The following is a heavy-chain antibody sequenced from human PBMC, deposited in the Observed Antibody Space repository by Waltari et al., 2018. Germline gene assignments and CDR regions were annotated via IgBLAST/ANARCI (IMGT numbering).Heavy chain of an antibody. CDR1: GASISSRDW. Sequence: QVQLQESGPGLVKPSGTLSLTCAVSGASISSRDWWSWVRQPPGKGLEWLGEIYRDGSTLYTPSLRGRVTISGDQTNNLFSLKVTSMTAADTAVYYCVGQSINVVFDSWGPGTLVTVSS. J-gene: IGHJ4*02. V-gene: IGHV4-4*02. D-gene: IGHD2-21*01. CDR3: VGQSINVVFDS. CDR2: IYRDGST.